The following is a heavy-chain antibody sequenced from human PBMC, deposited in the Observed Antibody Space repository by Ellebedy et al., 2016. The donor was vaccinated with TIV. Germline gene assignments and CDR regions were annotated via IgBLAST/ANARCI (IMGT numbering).Heavy chain of an antibody. CDR2: IYHTGST. V-gene: IGHV4-34*01. Sequence: SETLSLTCAVYGGSFSGYYWSWIRQPPGKGLEWVGYIYHTGSTYYSPSLKSRVTISVDRSKSQFSLKLNSVTAADTAVYYCARGGLYCSGGSCYPNWFDPWGQGTLVTVSS. CDR3: ARGGLYCSGGSCYPNWFDP. J-gene: IGHJ5*02. CDR1: GGSFSGYY. D-gene: IGHD2-15*01.